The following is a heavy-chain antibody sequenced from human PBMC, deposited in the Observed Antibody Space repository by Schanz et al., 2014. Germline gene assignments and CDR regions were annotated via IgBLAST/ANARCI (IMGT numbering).Heavy chain of an antibody. CDR3: ARDRGHGDLPGDI. CDR2: ISYSGST. V-gene: IGHV4-31*02. CDR1: GFTVSSDH. D-gene: IGHD4-17*01. J-gene: IGHJ3*02. Sequence: QVQLVESGGGFVQPGGSLGLSCVVSGFTVSSDHMSWIPQHPGKGLEWIGFISYSGSTYYNPSLKSRVTISVDTSKNQFSLNLSSATAADTAVYYCARDRGHGDLPGDIWGQGTMVTGSS.